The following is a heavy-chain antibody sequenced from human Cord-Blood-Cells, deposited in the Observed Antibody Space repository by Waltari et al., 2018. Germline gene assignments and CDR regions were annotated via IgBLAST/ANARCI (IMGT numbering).Heavy chain of an antibody. CDR2: NTPIFGTA. CDR1: GGTFSSYA. V-gene: IGHV1-69*01. Sequence: QVQLVQSGAEVKKPGSSVKVSCKASGGTFSSYAISWVRQAPGQGLEWMGGNTPIFGTANYAQKFQGRVTITADESTSTAYMELSSLRSEDTAVYYCARDRIQYYDILTGYFDYWGQGTLVTVSS. D-gene: IGHD3-9*01. J-gene: IGHJ4*02. CDR3: ARDRIQYYDILTGYFDY.